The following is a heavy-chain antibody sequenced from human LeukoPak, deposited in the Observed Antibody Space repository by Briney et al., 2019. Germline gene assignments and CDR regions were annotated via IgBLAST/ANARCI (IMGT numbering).Heavy chain of an antibody. Sequence: GGSLRLSCAASGFTFSNAWMNWVRQPPGKGLEWVGRIKTKADGGTTDYAAPVKGRFTVLRDDSKNTLFLQMHSLKTDDTAVYYCTTELTYFYYYMDVWGKGTTVTISS. D-gene: IGHD2-8*01. CDR2: IKTKADGGTT. CDR1: GFTFSNAW. J-gene: IGHJ6*03. CDR3: TTELTYFYYYMDV. V-gene: IGHV3-15*01.